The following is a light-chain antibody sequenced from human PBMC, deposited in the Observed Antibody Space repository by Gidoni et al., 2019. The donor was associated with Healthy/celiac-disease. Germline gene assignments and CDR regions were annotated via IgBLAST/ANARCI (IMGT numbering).Light chain of an antibody. CDR1: SSDVGGYNY. CDR3: CSYAGSYPV. Sequence: QSALTQPRSVSGSPGQSVTISCTGTSSDVGGYNYVSWHQQHPGKAPQLMIYVVTKRPSGVPDRFSGSKSGNTASLTISGLQAEDEADYYCCSYAGSYPVFGTGTKVTVL. J-gene: IGLJ1*01. V-gene: IGLV2-11*01. CDR2: VVT.